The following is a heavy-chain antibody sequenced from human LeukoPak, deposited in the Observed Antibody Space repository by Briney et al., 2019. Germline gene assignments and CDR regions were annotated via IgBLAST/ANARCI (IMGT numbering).Heavy chain of an antibody. D-gene: IGHD2-15*01. CDR1: GFIVSSIY. Sequence: GGSLRLSCAASGFIVSSIYISWVRQAPGKGLEWVSVIYTGGTTYYSDSVKGRFTISRDDSKNTVYLQMNSLRAEDTAIYYCVVDRYCSGGSCSNAFDLWGPGTMVTVYS. CDR3: VVDRYCSGGSCSNAFDL. V-gene: IGHV3-53*01. J-gene: IGHJ3*01. CDR2: IYTGGTT.